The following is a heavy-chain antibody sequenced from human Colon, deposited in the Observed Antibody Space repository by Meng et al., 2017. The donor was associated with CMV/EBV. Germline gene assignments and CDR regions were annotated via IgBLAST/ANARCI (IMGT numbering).Heavy chain of an antibody. CDR1: GFFFGGYD. CDR3: VRDPSGYYYSPGTSPLS. CDR2: ITVTGNII. Sequence: GGSLRLSCAASGFFFGGYDFHWVRQRTGKGLEWISYITVTGNIIYYADSVKGRFTISRENAENSLYLQMSSLRAEDTAVYYCVRDPSGYYYSPGTSPLSGGQGTTVTVSS. D-gene: IGHD3-10*01. J-gene: IGHJ6*02. V-gene: IGHV3-48*03.